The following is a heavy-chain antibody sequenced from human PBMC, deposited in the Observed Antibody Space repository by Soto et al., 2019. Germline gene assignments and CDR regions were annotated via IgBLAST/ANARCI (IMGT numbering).Heavy chain of an antibody. V-gene: IGHV1-2*02. CDR1: GYAFTDYY. Sequence: QVQLVQSGAEVKKPGASVKVSCKAFGYAFTDYYLQWVRQAPGHGLEWMGWIYPNNGGTNYAQKFQGMVAMTTDTSISTAYMELNRLTSDDTAVYYCARDPWEDGGVTLDYCGQGTLVTVSS. CDR2: IYPNNGGT. CDR3: ARDPWEDGGVTLDY. J-gene: IGHJ4*02. D-gene: IGHD3-16*01.